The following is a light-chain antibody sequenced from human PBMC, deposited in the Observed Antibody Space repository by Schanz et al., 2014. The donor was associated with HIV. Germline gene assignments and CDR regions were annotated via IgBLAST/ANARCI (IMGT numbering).Light chain of an antibody. Sequence: DIQLTQSPSFLSASVGDRVTITCRASQGISTYLAWHQQKPGKAPKLLIYAASVLQSAVPSRFSGSGSGTDFTLTISSLQPEDFATYYCQQSYSTPDTFGQGTKLEIK. CDR1: QGISTY. CDR3: QQSYSTPDT. J-gene: IGKJ2*01. V-gene: IGKV1-9*01. CDR2: AAS.